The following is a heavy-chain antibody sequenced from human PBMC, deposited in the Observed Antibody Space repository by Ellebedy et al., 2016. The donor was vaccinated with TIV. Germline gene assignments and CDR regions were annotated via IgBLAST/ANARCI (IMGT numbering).Heavy chain of an antibody. CDR1: GYTFTSYG. Sequence: AASVKVSCKASGYTFTSYGISWVRQAPGQGLEWMGWISAYNGNTNYAQKLQGRVTMTTDTSTSTAYMELRSLRSDDTAVYYCARDFTAMPFYYYYGMDVWGQGTTVTVSS. CDR2: ISAYNGNT. V-gene: IGHV1-18*04. J-gene: IGHJ6*02. CDR3: ARDFTAMPFYYYYGMDV. D-gene: IGHD5-18*01.